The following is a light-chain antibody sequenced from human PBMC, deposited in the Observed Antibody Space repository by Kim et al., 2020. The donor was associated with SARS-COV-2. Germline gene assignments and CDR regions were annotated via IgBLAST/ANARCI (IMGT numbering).Light chain of an antibody. J-gene: IGKJ1*01. Sequence: EIVMTQSPVTLSVSPGERATLSCRASQSVSNNVAWYQHKTGQAPRLLIYAAATRATGIPARFSGSGSGTEFTLTISSLQSGDFAVYFCQQYNNWPRTFGPGTKVDIK. CDR3: QQYNNWPRT. V-gene: IGKV3-15*01. CDR2: AAA. CDR1: QSVSNN.